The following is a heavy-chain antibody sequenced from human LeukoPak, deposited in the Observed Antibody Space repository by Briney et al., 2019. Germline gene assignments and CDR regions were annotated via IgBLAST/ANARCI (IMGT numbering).Heavy chain of an antibody. Sequence: GGSLRLSCAASGFTFSSYWMSWVRQAPGKGLEWVANIKQDGSEKYYVDSVKGRFAISRDNAKSSLYLQMNSLRAEDTAVYYCARTIVGATKGYFQHWGQGTLVTVSS. CDR3: ARTIVGATKGYFQH. CDR1: GFTFSSYW. CDR2: IKQDGSEK. J-gene: IGHJ1*01. V-gene: IGHV3-7*01. D-gene: IGHD1-26*01.